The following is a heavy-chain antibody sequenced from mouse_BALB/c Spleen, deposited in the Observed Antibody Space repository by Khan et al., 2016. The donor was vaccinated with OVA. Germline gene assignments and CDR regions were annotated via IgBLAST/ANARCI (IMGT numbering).Heavy chain of an antibody. CDR1: GYTFTSYT. V-gene: IGHV1-4*01. Sequence: QVQLKQSGAELARPGASVKMSCKASGYTFTSYTIHWIKQRPGQGLEWIGYINPSTGYTNYNQKFKDKATLTTDKSSTTAYLQLSSLTSDESAVYNCVRDGAHPWNDGWFAYWGQGTLVTVSA. CDR2: INPSTGYT. J-gene: IGHJ3*01. CDR3: VRDGAHPWNDGWFAY.